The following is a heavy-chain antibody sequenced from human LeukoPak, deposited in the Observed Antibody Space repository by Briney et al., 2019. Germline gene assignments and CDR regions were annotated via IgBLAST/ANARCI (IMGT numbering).Heavy chain of an antibody. Sequence: GRSLRLSCAASGFIFSRNSMNWVRQAPGKGLEWVSHISSSSTGKYYTDSVKGRFTISRDNAKNSLYLQMNSLRAEDTAVYYCARGSDYGDYNNWFDPWGQGTLVTVSS. CDR1: GFIFSRNS. CDR3: ARGSDYGDYNNWFDP. CDR2: ISSSSTGK. J-gene: IGHJ5*02. D-gene: IGHD4-17*01. V-gene: IGHV3-48*01.